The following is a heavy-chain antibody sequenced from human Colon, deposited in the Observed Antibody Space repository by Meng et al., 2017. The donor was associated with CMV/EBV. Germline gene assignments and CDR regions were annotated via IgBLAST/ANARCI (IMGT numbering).Heavy chain of an antibody. CDR3: ARGVIAVGQRHYFDH. D-gene: IGHD6-19*01. V-gene: IGHV3-23*01. J-gene: IGHJ4*02. CDR2: ISGSGGSA. Sequence: GESLKISCAASGFSFSSYAMSWVRQAPGKGLEWVSTISGSGGSAYYADSVKGRFTFSRDNFKNTLFLQLNSLRAEDTAVYYCARGVIAVGQRHYFDHWGQGTLVTVSS. CDR1: GFSFSSYA.